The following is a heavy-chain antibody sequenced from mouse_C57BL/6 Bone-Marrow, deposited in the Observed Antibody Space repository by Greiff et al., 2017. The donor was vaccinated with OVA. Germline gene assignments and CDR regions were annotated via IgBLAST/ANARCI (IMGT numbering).Heavy chain of an antibody. Sequence: EVHLVESGGGLVKPGGSLKLSCAASGFTFSSYTMSWVRQTPEKRLEWVATISGGGGNTYYPDSVKGRFTISRDNAKNTLYLQMSSLRSEDTALYYCARHEGSSGYVEDYWGQGTTLTVSS. CDR3: ARHEGSSGYVEDY. D-gene: IGHD3-2*02. J-gene: IGHJ2*01. CDR2: ISGGGGNT. CDR1: GFTFSSYT. V-gene: IGHV5-9*01.